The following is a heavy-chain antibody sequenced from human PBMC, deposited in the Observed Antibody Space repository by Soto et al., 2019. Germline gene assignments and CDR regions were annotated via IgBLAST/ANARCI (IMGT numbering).Heavy chain of an antibody. Sequence: PGESRKISCKGSGYSFTSYWISWVRQMPGKGLEWMGRIDPSDSYTNYSPSFQGHVTISADKSISTAYLQWSSLKASDTAMYYCARVTVARNWFDPWGQGTLVTVSS. CDR1: GYSFTSYW. D-gene: IGHD6-19*01. V-gene: IGHV5-10-1*01. CDR2: IDPSDSYT. CDR3: ARVTVARNWFDP. J-gene: IGHJ5*02.